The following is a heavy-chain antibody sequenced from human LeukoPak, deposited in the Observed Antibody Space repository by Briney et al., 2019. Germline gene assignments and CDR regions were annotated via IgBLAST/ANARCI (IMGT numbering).Heavy chain of an antibody. Sequence: QSSETLSLTCTVSGGSISSSSAYWGWIRQPPGKGLEWIGSIYYRKNTYYNPSLKSRVTISADTSKNQFSLTLGSVSATDTAVYYCASPRGFSYGYFDYWGQGTLVTVSS. J-gene: IGHJ4*02. V-gene: IGHV4-39*01. CDR2: IYYRKNT. D-gene: IGHD5-18*01. CDR3: ASPRGFSYGYFDY. CDR1: GGSISSSSAY.